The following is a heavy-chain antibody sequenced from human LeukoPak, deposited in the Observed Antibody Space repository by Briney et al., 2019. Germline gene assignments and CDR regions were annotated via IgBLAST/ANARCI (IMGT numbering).Heavy chain of an antibody. Sequence: GRSLRLSCAASGFTFRSYSMNWVRQAPGKGLEWVSYINSRSTTILYADSVKGRFTISRDNAKNSLYLQMNSLRDEDTAVYYCARVDPSEYSSVYYWGQGTLVTVSS. CDR2: INSRSTTI. CDR3: ARVDPSEYSSVYY. V-gene: IGHV3-48*02. J-gene: IGHJ4*02. D-gene: IGHD3-10*01. CDR1: GFTFRSYS.